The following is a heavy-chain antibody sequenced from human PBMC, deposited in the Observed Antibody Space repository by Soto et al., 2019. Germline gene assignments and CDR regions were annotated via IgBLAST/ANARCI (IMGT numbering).Heavy chain of an antibody. CDR3: ARLEAAMAREKKRHYYYGTDV. V-gene: IGHV3-21*01. CDR2: ISSSSSYI. CDR1: GFTFSSYS. J-gene: IGHJ6*02. D-gene: IGHD5-18*01. Sequence: GGSLRLSCAASGFTFSSYSMNWVRQAPGKGLEWVSSISSSSSYIYYADSVKGRFTISRDNAKNSLYLQMNSLRAEDTAVYYCARLEAAMAREKKRHYYYGTDVWGQGTTVTVSS.